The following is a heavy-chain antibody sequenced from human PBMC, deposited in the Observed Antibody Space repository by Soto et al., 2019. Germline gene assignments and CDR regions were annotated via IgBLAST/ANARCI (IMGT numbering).Heavy chain of an antibody. J-gene: IGHJ6*02. CDR3: ARDLTDIVVVPAAVYYYYGMDV. D-gene: IGHD2-2*01. CDR2: IWYDGSNK. CDR1: GFTFSSYG. Sequence: QVQLVESGGGVVQPGRSLRLSCAASGFTFSSYGMHWVRQAPGKGLEWVAVIWYDGSNKYYADSVKGRFTISRDNSKNTLYLQMNSLIAEDTAVYYCARDLTDIVVVPAAVYYYYGMDVWGQGTTVTVSS. V-gene: IGHV3-33*01.